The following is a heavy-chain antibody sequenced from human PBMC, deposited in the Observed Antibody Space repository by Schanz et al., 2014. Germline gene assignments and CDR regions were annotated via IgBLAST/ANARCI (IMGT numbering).Heavy chain of an antibody. CDR2: ISGRDGST. CDR3: AKGRFGELSAFDI. J-gene: IGHJ3*02. V-gene: IGHV3-23*04. CDR1: GFTFGDYA. Sequence: EVQLVESGGGLVQPGGSLRLSCSASGFTFGDYAMSWVRQAPGKGLEWVSAISGRDGSTYYADSVRGRFTISRDNAENTLFLQMNSLRAEDTAVYYCAKGRFGELSAFDIWGQGTMVTVSS. D-gene: IGHD3-10*01.